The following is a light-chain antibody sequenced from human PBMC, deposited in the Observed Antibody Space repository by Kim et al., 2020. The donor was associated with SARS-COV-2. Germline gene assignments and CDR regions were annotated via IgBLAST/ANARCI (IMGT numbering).Light chain of an antibody. J-gene: IGLJ2*01. CDR3: QSYDNSLSGSL. Sequence: QSVLTQPPSVSGAPGQRVTISCTGISSNIGTGYDVHWYQHLPGTAPKLLIYGNNNRPSGVPDRFSGSKSGTSASLAITGLQAEDEGDYYCQSYDNSLSGSLFGGGTRLTVL. CDR1: SSNIGTGYD. CDR2: GNN. V-gene: IGLV1-40*01.